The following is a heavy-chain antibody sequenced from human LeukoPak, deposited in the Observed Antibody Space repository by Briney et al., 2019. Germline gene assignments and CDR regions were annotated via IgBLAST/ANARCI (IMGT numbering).Heavy chain of an antibody. CDR1: GFSFSDHY. D-gene: IGHD5-18*01. CDR3: ARLRGYSYGLDY. J-gene: IGHJ4*02. Sequence: PGGSLRLSCAASGFSFSDHYMSWIRQAPGKGLEWVSYISSSRSFTNHADSVKGRFTISRDTAKNSLYLQMNSLRAEDTAVYYCARLRGYSYGLDYWGQGILVTVSS. CDR2: ISSSRSFT. V-gene: IGHV3-11*03.